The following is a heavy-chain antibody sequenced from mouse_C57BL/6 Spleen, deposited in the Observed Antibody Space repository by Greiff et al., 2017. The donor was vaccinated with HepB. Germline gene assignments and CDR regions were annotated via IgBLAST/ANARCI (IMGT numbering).Heavy chain of an antibody. CDR3: ARMGITTVVEGFAY. Sequence: QVQLQQPGAELVMPGASVKLSCKASGYTFTSYWMHWVKQRPGQGLEWIGEIDPSDSYTNYNQKFQGKSTLTVDKSSSTAYRQLSSLTSEDSAVYYCARMGITTVVEGFAYWGQGTLVTVSA. V-gene: IGHV1-69*01. CDR1: GYTFTSYW. CDR2: IDPSDSYT. J-gene: IGHJ3*01. D-gene: IGHD1-1*01.